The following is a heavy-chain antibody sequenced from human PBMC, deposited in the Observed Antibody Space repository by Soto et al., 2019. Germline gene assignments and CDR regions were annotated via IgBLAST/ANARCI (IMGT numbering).Heavy chain of an antibody. CDR1: GFTFDDYA. Sequence: GGSLRLSCAASGFTFDDYAMHWVRQAPGKGLEWVSGISWNSGSIGYADSVKGRFTISRDNAKNSLYLQMNSLRAEDTALYYCAKDPRYCSSTSCYAEENWFDPWGQGTLVTVSS. CDR3: AKDPRYCSSTSCYAEENWFDP. J-gene: IGHJ5*02. CDR2: ISWNSGSI. V-gene: IGHV3-9*01. D-gene: IGHD2-2*01.